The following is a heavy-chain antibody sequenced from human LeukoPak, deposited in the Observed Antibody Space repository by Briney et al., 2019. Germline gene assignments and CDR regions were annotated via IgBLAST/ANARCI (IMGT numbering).Heavy chain of an antibody. CDR1: GFTFSGSA. D-gene: IGHD3-22*01. V-gene: IGHV3-73*01. CDR3: ARVVSSEDYSFDY. CDR2: IRSKANSYAT. Sequence: PGGSLRLSCAASGFTFSGSAMHWVRQASGKGLEWVGRIRSKANSYATAYAASVKGRFTISRDDSKNSVYLQMNSLKTEDTAMYFCARVVSSEDYSFDYWGQGTLVTVSS. J-gene: IGHJ4*02.